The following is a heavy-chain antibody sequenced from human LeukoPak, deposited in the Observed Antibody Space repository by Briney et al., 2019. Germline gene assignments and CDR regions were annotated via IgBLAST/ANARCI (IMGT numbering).Heavy chain of an antibody. CDR1: GFAFSTYA. D-gene: IGHD4-17*01. CDR2: ISASGGST. CDR3: AKDLNYGFDY. J-gene: IGHJ4*02. Sequence: GGSLRLSCAASGFAFSTYAMSWVRQAPGKGLEWVSAISASGGSTYYADSVKGRFTISRDNSKNMLYLQMNSLRVDDTAVYYCAKDLNYGFDYWGQGTLVTVSS. V-gene: IGHV3-23*01.